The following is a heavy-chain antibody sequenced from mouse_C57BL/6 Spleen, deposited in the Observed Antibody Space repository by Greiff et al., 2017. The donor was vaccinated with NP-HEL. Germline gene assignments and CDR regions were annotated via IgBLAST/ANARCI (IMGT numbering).Heavy chain of an antibody. CDR1: GYAFSSSW. Sequence: QVQLQQSGPELVKPGASVKISCKASGYAFSSSWMNWVKQRPGKGLEWIGRIYPGDGDTNYNGKFKGKATLTADKSSSTAYMQLSSLTSEDSAVYFCAREGDGNYLWGQGTSVTVSS. V-gene: IGHV1-82*01. J-gene: IGHJ4*01. CDR2: IYPGDGDT. CDR3: AREGDGNYL. D-gene: IGHD2-1*01.